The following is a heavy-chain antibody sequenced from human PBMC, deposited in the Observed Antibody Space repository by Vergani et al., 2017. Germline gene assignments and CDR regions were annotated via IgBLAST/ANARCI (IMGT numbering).Heavy chain of an antibody. Sequence: EVQLVESGGGLVQPGGSLRLSCAASGFTFSSYWMHWVRHAPGKGLVWVSLINSDGSSTSYADSVKGRFTISRYNAKNTLYLQMNSLRAEDTAVYYCAREDPCIVGADYYYGMDVWGQGTTVTVSS. J-gene: IGHJ6*02. V-gene: IGHV3-74*01. CDR2: INSDGSST. CDR3: AREDPCIVGADYYYGMDV. D-gene: IGHD1-26*01. CDR1: GFTFSSYW.